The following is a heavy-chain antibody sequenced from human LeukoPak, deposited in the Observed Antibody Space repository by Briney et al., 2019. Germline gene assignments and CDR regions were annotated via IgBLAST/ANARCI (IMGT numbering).Heavy chain of an antibody. J-gene: IGHJ4*02. D-gene: IGHD2-2*01. V-gene: IGHV3-48*02. CDR1: GFTFSSYS. Sequence: GGSLRLSCAASGFTFSSYSMNWVRQAPGKGLEWVSYISSSSSTIYYADSVKGRFTISRDNAKNPLYLQMNSLRDEDTAVYYCARDPYLDCSSTSCYFDYWGQGTLVTVSS. CDR2: ISSSSSTI. CDR3: ARDPYLDCSSTSCYFDY.